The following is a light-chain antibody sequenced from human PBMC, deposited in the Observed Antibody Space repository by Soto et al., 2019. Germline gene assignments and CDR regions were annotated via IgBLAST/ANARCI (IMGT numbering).Light chain of an antibody. V-gene: IGKV1-5*01. Sequence: IQMTQSPSSLAASVGDRVTITCRTSQSINIYLNWYQQKPGKAPKLLIFAASTLQSGVPSRFSGSGSGTEFTLTISSLKNDDFATYYCQHYNSYSEAFGQGTKVDIK. CDR2: AAS. CDR3: QHYNSYSEA. J-gene: IGKJ1*01. CDR1: QSINIY.